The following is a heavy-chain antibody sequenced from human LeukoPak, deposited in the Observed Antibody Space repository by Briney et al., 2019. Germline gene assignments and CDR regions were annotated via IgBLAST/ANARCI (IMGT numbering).Heavy chain of an antibody. CDR3: ARVLYMDIVVVPAAHNWFDP. J-gene: IGHJ5*02. CDR1: GGSFSGYY. D-gene: IGHD2-2*03. V-gene: IGHV4-34*01. CDR2: INHSGST. Sequence: PSETLSLTCAVYGGSFSGYYWSWIRQPPGKGLEWIGEINHSGSTNYNPSLKSRVTISVDTSKNQFSLKLSSVTAADTAVYYCARVLYMDIVVVPAAHNWFDPWGQGTLVTVSS.